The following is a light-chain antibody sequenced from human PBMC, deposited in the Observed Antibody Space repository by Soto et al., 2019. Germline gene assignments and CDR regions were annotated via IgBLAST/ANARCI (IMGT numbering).Light chain of an antibody. CDR2: DAS. V-gene: IGKV1-5*01. CDR1: QSISSW. CDR3: KQYNSYSRT. Sequence: DIPMTQSPSTLSGSVGDRVTITCRASQSISSWLAWYQQKPGKAPKLLIYDASSLESGVQSRFSGSGSGTEFTLTISSLQPDDFATYYCKQYNSYSRTFGQGTKVDIK. J-gene: IGKJ1*01.